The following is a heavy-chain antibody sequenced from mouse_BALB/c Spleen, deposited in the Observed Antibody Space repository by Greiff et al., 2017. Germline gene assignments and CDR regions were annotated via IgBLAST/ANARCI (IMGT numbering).Heavy chain of an antibody. CDR2: IYPGDGDT. V-gene: IGHV1-87*01. Sequence: VQLQQSGAELARPGASVKLSCKASGYTFTSYWMQWVKQRPGQGLEWIGAIYPGDGDTRYTQKFKGKATLTADKSSSTAYMQLSSLASEDSAVYYCASNGKWGQGTTRTVSS. CDR3: ASNGK. D-gene: IGHD2-1*01. J-gene: IGHJ2*01. CDR1: GYTFTSYW.